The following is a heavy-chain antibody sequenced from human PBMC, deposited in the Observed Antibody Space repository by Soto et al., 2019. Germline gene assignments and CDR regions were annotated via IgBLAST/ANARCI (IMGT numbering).Heavy chain of an antibody. D-gene: IGHD1-26*01. CDR2: FSGSGGST. Sequence: GGSLRLSCAASGFTFSSYAMSWVRQATGKGLEWVSAFSGSGGSTYYADSVKGRFTISRDNSKNTLYLQMNSLRAEDTAVYYCAKGRERVYFDYWGQGTLVTVSS. V-gene: IGHV3-23*01. J-gene: IGHJ4*02. CDR3: AKGRERVYFDY. CDR1: GFTFSSYA.